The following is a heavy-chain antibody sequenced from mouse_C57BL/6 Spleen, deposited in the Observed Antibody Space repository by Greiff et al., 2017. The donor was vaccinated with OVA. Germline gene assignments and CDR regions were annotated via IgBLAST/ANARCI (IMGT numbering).Heavy chain of an antibody. D-gene: IGHD1-1*01. CDR2: IDPSDSYT. CDR1: GSTFTSYW. CDR3: ARRRYGSEAWFAD. J-gene: IGHJ3*01. V-gene: IGHV1-69*01. Sequence: VQLQQPGAELVMPGASVKLSCKASGSTFTSYWMHWVKQSPGQGLEWIGAIDPSDSYTNYNQNFKGKSTLTVDKSPSTVYMQISGLTSEDSAVYYCARRRYGSEAWFADWGQGTTVTVSA.